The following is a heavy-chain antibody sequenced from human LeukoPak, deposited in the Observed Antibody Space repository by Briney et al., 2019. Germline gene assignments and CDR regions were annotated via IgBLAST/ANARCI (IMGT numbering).Heavy chain of an antibody. J-gene: IGHJ3*02. Sequence: SVKVSCKASGGTFSTYAISWVRQAPGQGLEWMGGIIPIFGTANYAQKFQGRVTITADESTSTAYMELSSLRSEDTAVYYCARKVNEGIAAAGGAFDIWAKGQWSPPLQ. CDR1: GGTFSTYA. CDR3: ARKVNEGIAAAGGAFDI. D-gene: IGHD6-13*01. V-gene: IGHV1-69*13. CDR2: IIPIFGTA.